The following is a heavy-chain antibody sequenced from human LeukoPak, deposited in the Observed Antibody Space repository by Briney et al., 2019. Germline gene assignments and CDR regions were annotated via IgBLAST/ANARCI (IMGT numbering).Heavy chain of an antibody. CDR1: GYSFTSYW. CDR3: ARLRQLFSADFDY. V-gene: IGHV5-51*01. J-gene: IGHJ4*02. Sequence: GESLKISCKGSGYSFTSYWIGWVREMPGKGLEWMGIIYPGDSDTRYSPSFQGQVTISADKSISTAYLQWSSLKASDTATYYCARLRQLFSADFDYWGQGTLVNVSS. CDR2: IYPGDSDT. D-gene: IGHD6-6*01.